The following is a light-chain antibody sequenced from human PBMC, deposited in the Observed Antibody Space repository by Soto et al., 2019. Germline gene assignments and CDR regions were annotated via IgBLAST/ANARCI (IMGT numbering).Light chain of an antibody. CDR1: SSNIGNNY. J-gene: IGLJ2*01. Sequence: QSVLTQPPSVSAASGQKVTISCSGSSSNIGNNYVSWYQQLPGTAPKLLIYENNKRPSGIPDRFSGSKSGTSATLGITGLQTGDEADYYCGTWDSSLSGVVFGGGTKLTVL. CDR2: ENN. V-gene: IGLV1-51*02. CDR3: GTWDSSLSGVV.